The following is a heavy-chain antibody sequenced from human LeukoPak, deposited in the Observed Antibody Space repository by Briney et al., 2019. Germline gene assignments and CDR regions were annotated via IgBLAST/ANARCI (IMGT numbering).Heavy chain of an antibody. CDR1: GGSITSAGTSY. CDR2: VFYTGND. D-gene: IGHD6-19*01. Sequence: PSETLSFTCTVSGGSITSAGTSYCGWIRQPPGKRLEWIWSVFYTGNDYYNPPLESRITIAIDTSRDQSTLNLESVTAADTAVYFCARGRGQWLASRDWGQGILVTVSS. CDR3: ARGRGQWLASRD. J-gene: IGHJ4*02. V-gene: IGHV4-39*01.